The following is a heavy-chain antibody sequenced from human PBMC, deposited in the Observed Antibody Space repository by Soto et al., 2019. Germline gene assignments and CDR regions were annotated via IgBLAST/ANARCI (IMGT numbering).Heavy chain of an antibody. V-gene: IGHV3-33*01. J-gene: IGHJ6*02. Sequence: QVQLVESGGGVVQPGRSLRLSCAASGFTFSSYGMHWVRQAPGKGLEWVAVIWYDGSNKYYADSVKGRFTISRDNSKNTLYLQMNSLRAEDTAVYYCARDKYCYGMDVWGQGTTVTVSS. CDR3: ARDKYCYGMDV. CDR2: IWYDGSNK. CDR1: GFTFSSYG.